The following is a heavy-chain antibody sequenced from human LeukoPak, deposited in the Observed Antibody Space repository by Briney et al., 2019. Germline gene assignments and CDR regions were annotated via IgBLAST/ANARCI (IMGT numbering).Heavy chain of an antibody. Sequence: PGGPLRLSCAASGFTFSNYNMTWIRKAPGKGLEWVPYIVSSGSTIYYADSVKGRFTISRDNAKNSLYLQMNSLRAEDTAVYYCATPHMVRGVIITGTRWGQGTLVTVSS. D-gene: IGHD3-10*01. V-gene: IGHV3-11*01. J-gene: IGHJ4*02. CDR1: GFTFSNYN. CDR3: ATPHMVRGVIITGTR. CDR2: IVSSGSTI.